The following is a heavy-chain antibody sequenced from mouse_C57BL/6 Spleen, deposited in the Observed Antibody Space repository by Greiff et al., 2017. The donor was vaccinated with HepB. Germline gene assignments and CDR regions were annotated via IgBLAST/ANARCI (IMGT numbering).Heavy chain of an antibody. Sequence: QVQLQQPGAELVMPGASVKLSCKASGYTFTSYWMHWVTQRPGQGLEWIGELDPSDSYTNYKQKFKGKSTLTVDKSSSTAYMQRSSLTSEDSAVYDSARWGYGSSHWYYDVWGTGTTVTVSS. D-gene: IGHD1-1*01. CDR3: ARWGYGSSHWYYDV. CDR2: LDPSDSYT. V-gene: IGHV1-69*01. J-gene: IGHJ1*03. CDR1: GYTFTSYW.